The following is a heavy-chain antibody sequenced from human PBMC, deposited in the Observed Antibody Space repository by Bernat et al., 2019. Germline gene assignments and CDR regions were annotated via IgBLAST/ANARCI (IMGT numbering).Heavy chain of an antibody. CDR1: GFTFSSY. CDR3: ARSGSGYYYYYMDV. D-gene: IGHD3-10*01. Sequence: EVQLVESGGGLVQPGGSLRLSCAASGFTFSSYMHWVRQATGKGLEWVSAIGTAGDTYYPGSVKGRFTISRENAKNSLYLQMNSLRAGDTAVYYCARSGSGYYYYYMDVWGKGTTVTVSS. CDR2: IGTAGDT. J-gene: IGHJ6*03. V-gene: IGHV3-13*01.